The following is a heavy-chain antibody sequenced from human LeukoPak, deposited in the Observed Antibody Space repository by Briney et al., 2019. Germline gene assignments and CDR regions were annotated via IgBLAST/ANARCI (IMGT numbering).Heavy chain of an antibody. CDR2: IYSGGST. D-gene: IGHD3-10*01. Sequence: GGSLRLSCAASGFTFSSYEMNWVRQAPGKGLEWVSVIYSGGSTYYADSVKGRFTISRDNSKNTLYLQMNSLRAEDTAVYYCARDIGSGSHDWGQGTLVTVSS. J-gene: IGHJ4*02. CDR1: GFTFSSYE. CDR3: ARDIGSGSHD. V-gene: IGHV3-53*01.